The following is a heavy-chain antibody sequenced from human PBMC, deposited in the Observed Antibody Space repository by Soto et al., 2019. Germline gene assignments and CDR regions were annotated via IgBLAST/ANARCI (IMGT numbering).Heavy chain of an antibody. V-gene: IGHV1-18*01. J-gene: IGHJ4*02. Sequence: QVQLVQSGAEVKKPGASVKVSCKTSGYSFTTNGITWVRQAPGQGLEWMGWINTENGDTKYAQKFQGRVTMTTDTSTSTAYMELRSLRSDDTAVYYCARRGVLPDYWGQGSLVTVFS. CDR3: ARRGVLPDY. D-gene: IGHD3-10*01. CDR1: GYSFTTNG. CDR2: INTENGDT.